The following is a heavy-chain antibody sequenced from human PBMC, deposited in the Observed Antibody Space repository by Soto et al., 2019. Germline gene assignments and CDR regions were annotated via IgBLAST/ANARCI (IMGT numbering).Heavy chain of an antibody. D-gene: IGHD3-22*01. Sequence: SETLCVTCAFSGYSISSGYYWSCIRHPPVKGLEWIGSIYHSGSTYYNPSLKSRVTISVDTSKNQFSLKLSSVTAADTAVYYCARVAHYYDSSGSSIYYFDYWRQGTLVTVSS. V-gene: IGHV4-38-2*01. CDR1: GYSISSGYY. J-gene: IGHJ4*02. CDR2: IYHSGST. CDR3: ARVAHYYDSSGSSIYYFDY.